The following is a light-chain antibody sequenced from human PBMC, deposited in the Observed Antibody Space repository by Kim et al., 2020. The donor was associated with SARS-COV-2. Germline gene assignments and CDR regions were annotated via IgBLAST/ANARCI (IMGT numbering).Light chain of an antibody. CDR3: GTWDSSLSAGV. CDR2: DNH. Sequence: GQKVTISCSGSSSSIGNSYGYWYQQRPGTATKLLIYDNHKRPSGIPDRFSGSKSGTSATLGSTGLQTGDEADYYCGTWDSSLSAGVFGGGTKLTVL. V-gene: IGLV1-51*01. J-gene: IGLJ3*02. CDR1: SSSIGNSY.